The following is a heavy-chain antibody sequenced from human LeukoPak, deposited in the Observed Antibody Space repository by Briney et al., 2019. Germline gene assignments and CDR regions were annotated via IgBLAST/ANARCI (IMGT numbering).Heavy chain of an antibody. CDR1: GFTFSSYA. V-gene: IGHV3-30-3*01. CDR2: ISYDGSNK. D-gene: IGHD1-26*01. CDR3: ARILGESYLEVEDY. J-gene: IGHJ4*02. Sequence: GGSLRLSCAASGFTFSSYAMHWVRQAPGKGLEWVAVISYDGSNKYYADSVKGRFTISRDNSKNTLYLQMNSLRAEDTAVYYCARILGESYLEVEDYWGQGTLVTVSS.